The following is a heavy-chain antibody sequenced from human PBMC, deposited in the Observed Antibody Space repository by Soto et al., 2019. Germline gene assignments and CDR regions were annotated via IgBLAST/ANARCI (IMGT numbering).Heavy chain of an antibody. CDR2: ISSSSSTI. CDR1: GFTFSSYS. Sequence: GSLRVSYAASGFTFSSYSMNWVRLAPGKGLEWVSYISSSSSTIDYADSVKGRFTISRDNAKNSLYLQMNSLRDEDTAVYYFSMYWSGGSCFGFWCKETTGTVSS. V-gene: IGHV3-48*02. CDR3: SMYWSGGSCFGF. J-gene: IGHJ6*03. D-gene: IGHD2-15*01.